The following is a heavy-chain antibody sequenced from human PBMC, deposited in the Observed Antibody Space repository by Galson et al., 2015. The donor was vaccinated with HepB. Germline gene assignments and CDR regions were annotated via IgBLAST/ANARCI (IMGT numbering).Heavy chain of an antibody. CDR3: AKDGWRVGATIFILDY. Sequence: SLRLSCAASGFTFSSYGMHWVRQAPGKGLEWVAFIRYDGSNKYYADSVKGRFTISRDNSKNTLYLQMNSLRAEDTAVYYCAKDGWRVGATIFILDYWGQGTLVTVSS. CDR1: GFTFSSYG. D-gene: IGHD1-26*01. CDR2: IRYDGSNK. V-gene: IGHV3-30*02. J-gene: IGHJ4*02.